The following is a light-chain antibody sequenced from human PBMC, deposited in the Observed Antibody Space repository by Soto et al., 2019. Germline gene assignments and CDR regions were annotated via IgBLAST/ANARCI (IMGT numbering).Light chain of an antibody. Sequence: EIVLTQSPATLSLSPGERATLSRRASQSVSSYLAWYQQKPGQAPRLLIYDASNRATGIPARFSGSGSGTDFTLTISSLGPEDFAAYYCQQRSNWPGFGGGTKVEIK. J-gene: IGKJ4*02. CDR2: DAS. CDR3: QQRSNWPG. V-gene: IGKV3-11*01. CDR1: QSVSSY.